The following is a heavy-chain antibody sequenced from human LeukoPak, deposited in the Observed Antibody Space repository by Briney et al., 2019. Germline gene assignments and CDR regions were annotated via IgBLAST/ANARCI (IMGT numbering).Heavy chain of an antibody. CDR3: ARDDSYGGDY. J-gene: IGHJ4*02. CDR1: GFTFSTYS. D-gene: IGHD2-21*01. V-gene: IGHV3-48*01. Sequence: GGSLRLSCVASGFTFSTYSMNWVRQAPGKGLEWVSYITSSSTTIYYADSVKGRFTISRDNAKNSLYLQMNSLRAEDTAVYYCARDDSYGGDYWGQGTLVTVSS. CDR2: ITSSSTTI.